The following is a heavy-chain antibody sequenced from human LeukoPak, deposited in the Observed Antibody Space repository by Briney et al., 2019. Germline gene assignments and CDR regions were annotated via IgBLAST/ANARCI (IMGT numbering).Heavy chain of an antibody. D-gene: IGHD2-2*01. J-gene: IGHJ4*02. CDR1: GYSISSGYY. V-gene: IGHV4-38-2*02. CDR2: IYHSGST. Sequence: SETLSLTCTVSGYSISSGYYWGWIRQPPGKGLEWIGSIYHSGSTYYNPSLKSRVTISVDTSKNQFSLTLSSVTAADTAVYYCARGVFIVPAVLALDYWGQGTLVTVSS. CDR3: ARGVFIVPAVLALDY.